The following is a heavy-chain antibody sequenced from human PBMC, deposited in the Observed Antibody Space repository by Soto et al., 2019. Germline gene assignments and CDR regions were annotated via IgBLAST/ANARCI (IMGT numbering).Heavy chain of an antibody. CDR1: GFTFNSYA. D-gene: IGHD3-22*01. Sequence: GGSLRLSCAASGFTFNSYAMSWVRQAPGKGLEWVSGISGSGGRTYYADSVKGRFTISRDNSKSTLYLQMNSLRAEDTAVYYCAKERRYYDSSGPYYFEYWGQGTLVTVSS. V-gene: IGHV3-23*01. J-gene: IGHJ4*02. CDR2: ISGSGGRT. CDR3: AKERRYYDSSGPYYFEY.